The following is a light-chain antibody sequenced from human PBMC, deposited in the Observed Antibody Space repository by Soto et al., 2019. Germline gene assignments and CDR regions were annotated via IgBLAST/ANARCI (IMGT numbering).Light chain of an antibody. Sequence: EIVMTQSPATLSVSPGERATLSCRASQSVSNKLAWYQQKVGQAPRLLIFGASTRATGIPARFSGSGSGTEFTLTISSLQSEDFEVYYCQQYDKWPLTVGGGAKVEIK. V-gene: IGKV3-15*01. J-gene: IGKJ4*01. CDR3: QQYDKWPLT. CDR1: QSVSNK. CDR2: GAS.